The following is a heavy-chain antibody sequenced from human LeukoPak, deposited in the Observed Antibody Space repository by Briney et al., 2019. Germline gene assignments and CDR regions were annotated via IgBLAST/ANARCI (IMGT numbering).Heavy chain of an antibody. CDR3: TRGGYGLGSHYLV. Sequence: SETLSLTCAFYGGSFTCYYWSWIRQSPGKGLEWIGEINHSGQIDYNTSLKSRVTISVDTSRNQFSLHLNSVTAADTAVYYCTRGGYGLGSHYLVWGQATLVTVSS. J-gene: IGHJ4*02. D-gene: IGHD3-10*01. CDR2: INHSGQI. V-gene: IGHV4-34*01. CDR1: GGSFTCYY.